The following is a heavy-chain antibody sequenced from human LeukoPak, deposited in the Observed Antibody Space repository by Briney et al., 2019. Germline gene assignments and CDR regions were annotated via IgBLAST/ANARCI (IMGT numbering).Heavy chain of an antibody. CDR2: ISSSSSYI. Sequence: GGSLRLSCAASGFTFSSYSMNWVRQAPGRGLEWVSSISSSSSYIYYADSVKGRFTISRDNAKNSLYLQMNSLRAEDTAVYYCARDRSVAMNYYYYMDVWGKGTTVTVSS. J-gene: IGHJ6*03. D-gene: IGHD5-12*01. CDR1: GFTFSSYS. V-gene: IGHV3-21*01. CDR3: ARDRSVAMNYYYYMDV.